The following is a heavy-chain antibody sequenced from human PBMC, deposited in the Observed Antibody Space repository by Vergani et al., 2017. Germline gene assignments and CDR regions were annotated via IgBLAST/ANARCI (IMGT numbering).Heavy chain of an antibody. Sequence: QVQLVQSGAEVKKLGSSVKAFCKASGGTFSSYAISWVRQAPGQGLEWMGGINPIFGTANYAQKFQGRVTITADQSTSTAYMELSSLGSDDTAVYYCASALTTFGYYYMDVWGKGTTVTVSS. CDR3: ASALTTFGYYYMDV. V-gene: IGHV1-69*01. CDR1: GGTFSSYA. J-gene: IGHJ6*03. D-gene: IGHD3-16*01. CDR2: INPIFGTA.